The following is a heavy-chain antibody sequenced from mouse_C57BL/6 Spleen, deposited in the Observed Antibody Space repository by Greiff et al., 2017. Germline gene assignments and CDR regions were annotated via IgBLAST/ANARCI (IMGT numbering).Heavy chain of an antibody. V-gene: IGHV5-4*01. CDR3: ARGGYYFDY. Sequence: EVQLVESGGGLVKPGGSLKLSCAASGFTFSSYALSWVRQTPEKRLEWVATISDGGSYTYYPDNVKCRFTISRDNAKNNLYLQMSHLKSEDTAMYYCARGGYYFDYWGQGTTLTVTS. CDR2: ISDGGSYT. CDR1: GFTFSSYA. J-gene: IGHJ2*01.